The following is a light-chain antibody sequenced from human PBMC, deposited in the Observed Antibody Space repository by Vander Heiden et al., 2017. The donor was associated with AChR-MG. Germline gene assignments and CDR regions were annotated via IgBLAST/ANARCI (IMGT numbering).Light chain of an antibody. V-gene: IGKV1-9*01. J-gene: IGKJ2*01. Sequence: DIQLTQSPSFLSASVGDRVTITCRASQGISSYLAWYQEKPGKAPKLLIYAASTLHSGVTSRFSGSGSGTEFTLTISSLQPEDFATYYCQQLNSYPYTFGQGTKLEIK. CDR1: QGISSY. CDR3: QQLNSYPYT. CDR2: AAS.